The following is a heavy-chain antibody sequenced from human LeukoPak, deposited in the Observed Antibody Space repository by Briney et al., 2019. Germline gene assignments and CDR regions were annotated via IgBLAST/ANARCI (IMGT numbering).Heavy chain of an antibody. Sequence: GESLKISCKGSGYSFTNYWIGWVGQMPGKGLEWMGIISPDGSDTRYSPSFQGQVTISADKSITTAYLQWSSLKASDTAMYYCARLTSSWSFDYWGQGTLVTVSS. V-gene: IGHV5-51*01. J-gene: IGHJ4*02. D-gene: IGHD6-13*01. CDR1: GYSFTNYW. CDR2: ISPDGSDT. CDR3: ARLTSSWSFDY.